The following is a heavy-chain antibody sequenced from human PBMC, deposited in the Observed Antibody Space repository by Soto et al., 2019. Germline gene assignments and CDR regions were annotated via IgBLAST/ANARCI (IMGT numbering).Heavy chain of an antibody. CDR1: GFTFSSYW. CDR2: IDNAGSSV. D-gene: IGHD1-26*01. Sequence: GGSLRLSCAASGFTFSSYWMHWVRQAPGKGLGWVSRIDNAGSSVRYADSVKGRFTISRDNAKNTLYLQMNSLRAEDTAVYYCTRVGGSVSGMDVWGQGTTVTVSS. J-gene: IGHJ6*02. CDR3: TRVGGSVSGMDV. V-gene: IGHV3-74*01.